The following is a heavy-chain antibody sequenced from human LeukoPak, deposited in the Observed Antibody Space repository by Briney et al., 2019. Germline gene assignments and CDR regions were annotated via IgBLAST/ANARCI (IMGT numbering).Heavy chain of an antibody. CDR3: AKSRRLTVTGTGLDFDY. D-gene: IGHD1-20*01. CDR2: IRSGGSAI. Sequence: SGGSLRLSCAASGFTFSDYETNWVRQAPGKGLEWVSYIRSGGSAIYQADSVKGRFTISRDDARNSLYLQMNSLRAEDTAVYYCAKSRRLTVTGTGLDFDYWGQGTLVTVDS. CDR1: GFTFSDYE. V-gene: IGHV3-48*03. J-gene: IGHJ4*02.